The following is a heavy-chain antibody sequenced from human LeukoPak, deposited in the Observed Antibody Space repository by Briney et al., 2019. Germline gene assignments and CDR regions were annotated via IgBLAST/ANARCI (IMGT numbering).Heavy chain of an antibody. J-gene: IGHJ4*02. CDR2: IYSGGTT. D-gene: IGHD6-13*01. V-gene: IGHV3-53*01. CDR3: ARDPPGIAASVSGG. CDR1: GFTVSNNY. Sequence: GGSLRLSCKASGFTVSNNYMNWVRQAPGKGLEWVALIYSGGTTNYADFVKGRFTISRDNSKNTLYLQMTNVRVEDTAVYYCARDPPGIAASVSGGWGQGTLVTVSS.